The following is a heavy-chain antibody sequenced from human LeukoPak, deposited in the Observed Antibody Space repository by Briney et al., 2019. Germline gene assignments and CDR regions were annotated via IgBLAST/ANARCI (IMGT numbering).Heavy chain of an antibody. Sequence: GASVKVSCKASGYTFTGYYMHWVRQAPGQGLEWMGWINPNSGGTNYAQKLQGRVTMTRDTSISTAYMELSRLRSDDTAVYYCARLYGSGSLPYYFDYWGQGTLVTVSS. CDR1: GYTFTGYY. CDR3: ARLYGSGSLPYYFDY. CDR2: INPNSGGT. J-gene: IGHJ4*02. D-gene: IGHD3-10*01. V-gene: IGHV1-2*02.